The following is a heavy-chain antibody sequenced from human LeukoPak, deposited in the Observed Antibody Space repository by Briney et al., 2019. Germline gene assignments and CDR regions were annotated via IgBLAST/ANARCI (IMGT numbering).Heavy chain of an antibody. V-gene: IGHV1-46*01. CDR2: INPSGGST. CDR1: GYTFTSYY. D-gene: IGHD6-13*01. J-gene: IGHJ5*02. CDR3: ARGLSGRKAAARRFDP. Sequence: ASVKVSCKASGYTFTSYYMHWVRQAPGQGLEWMGIINPSGGSTSYAQKFQGRVTMTRDTSTSTVYMELSSLRSEDTAVYYRARGLSGRKAAARRFDPWGQGTLVTVSS.